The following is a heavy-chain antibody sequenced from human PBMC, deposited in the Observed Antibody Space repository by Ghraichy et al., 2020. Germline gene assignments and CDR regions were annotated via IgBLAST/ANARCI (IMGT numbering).Heavy chain of an antibody. D-gene: IGHD2-2*01. CDR1: GGTFSSYA. V-gene: IGHV1-69*13. Sequence: SVKVSCKASGGTFSSYAISWVRQAPGQGLEWMGGIIPIFGTANYAQKFQGRVTITADESTSTAYMELSSLRSEDTAVYYCARGDVAYCSSTSCAWEKGGCMDVWGQGTTVTVSS. CDR2: IIPIFGTA. J-gene: IGHJ6*02. CDR3: ARGDVAYCSSTSCAWEKGGCMDV.